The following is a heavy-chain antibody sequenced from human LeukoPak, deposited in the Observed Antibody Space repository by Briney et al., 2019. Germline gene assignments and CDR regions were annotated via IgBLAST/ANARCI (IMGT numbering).Heavy chain of an antibody. J-gene: IGHJ5*02. D-gene: IGHD2-15*01. CDR2: INPNSGGT. V-gene: IGHV1-2*02. CDR3: AREIGYCSGGSCYSELNWFDP. CDR1: GYTFTGYY. Sequence: GASVKVSCKASGYTFTGYYMHWARQAPGQGLEWMGWINPNSGGTNYAQKFQGRVTMTRDTSISTAYMELSRLRSDDTAVYYCAREIGYCSGGSCYSELNWFDPWGQGTLVTVSS.